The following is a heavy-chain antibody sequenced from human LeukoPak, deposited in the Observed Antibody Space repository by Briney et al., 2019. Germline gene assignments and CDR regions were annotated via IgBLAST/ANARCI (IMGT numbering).Heavy chain of an antibody. Sequence: ASVKVSCKVSGYTLTELSMHWVRQAPGKGLEWMGGFDPEDGETIYAQKLQGRVTMTEDTSTDTAYMELSSLRSEDTAVYYCATEPYCSGGSCYYRGAFDIWGQGKMVTVSS. J-gene: IGHJ3*02. D-gene: IGHD2-15*01. CDR2: FDPEDGET. V-gene: IGHV1-24*01. CDR3: ATEPYCSGGSCYYRGAFDI. CDR1: GYTLTELS.